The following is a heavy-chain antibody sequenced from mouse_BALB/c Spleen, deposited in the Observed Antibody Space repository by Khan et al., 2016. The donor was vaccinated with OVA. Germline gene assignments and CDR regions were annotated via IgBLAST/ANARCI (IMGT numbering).Heavy chain of an antibody. D-gene: IGHD2-10*02. CDR3: ARHGYCMGDAMDY. CDR2: ISNGGGNT. CDR1: GFTFSDYY. V-gene: IGHV5-12*02. J-gene: IGHJ4*01. Sequence: EVELVESGGGLVQPGGSLKLSCATSGFTFSDYYMYWFRQTPEKRLEWVAYISNGGGNTYYPDTVKGRFTISRDNAKNTLYLQMSRLMSEDTALDYCARHGYCMGDAMDYSGPATSVTVSS.